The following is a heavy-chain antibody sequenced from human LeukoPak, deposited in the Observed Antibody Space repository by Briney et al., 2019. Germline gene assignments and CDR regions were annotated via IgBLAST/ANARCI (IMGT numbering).Heavy chain of an antibody. D-gene: IGHD6-19*01. CDR3: AKDAAVALDY. CDR2: INTDGDRT. CDR1: GFTFNNYD. J-gene: IGHJ4*02. V-gene: IGHV3-23*01. Sequence: GGSLRLSCAASGFTFNNYDMNWVRQAPGKGLEWVSAINTDGDRTYYADSVKGRFTISRDNSKSSLYLQTNGLRAEDTAVYYCAKDAAVALDYWGQGTLVTVSS.